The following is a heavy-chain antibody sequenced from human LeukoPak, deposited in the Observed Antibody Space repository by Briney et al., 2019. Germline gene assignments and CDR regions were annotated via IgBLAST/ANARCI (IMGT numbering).Heavy chain of an antibody. D-gene: IGHD2-15*01. CDR1: GFTFRSNG. V-gene: IGHV3-33*01. J-gene: IGHJ3*02. Sequence: GGSLRLSCAASGFTFRSNGIHWVRQAPGKGLEWVAYMWSEGSDPKYADSVKGRFTISRDNSENTVYFQMNSLRAEDTALYYCARDPYCSGGTCYRAFDIWGQGTMVTVSS. CDR3: ARDPYCSGGTCYRAFDI. CDR2: MWSEGSDP.